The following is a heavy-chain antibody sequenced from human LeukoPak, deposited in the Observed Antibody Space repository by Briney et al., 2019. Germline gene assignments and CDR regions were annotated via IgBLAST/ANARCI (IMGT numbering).Heavy chain of an antibody. CDR1: GFTFSDYY. Sequence: PGGSLRLSCVVSGFTFSDYYMSWIRQAPGKGLEGVSYISSSSTYSSYADSVKGRFTISRDNAKNSLYLQMNSLRAEDTAVYYCARVMIGTVNWFDPWGQGTLVTVSS. V-gene: IGHV3-11*06. J-gene: IGHJ5*02. D-gene: IGHD3-22*01. CDR2: ISSSSTYS. CDR3: ARVMIGTVNWFDP.